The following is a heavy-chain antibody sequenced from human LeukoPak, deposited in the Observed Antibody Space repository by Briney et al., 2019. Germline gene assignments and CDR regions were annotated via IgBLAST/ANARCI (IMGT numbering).Heavy chain of an antibody. V-gene: IGHV1-69*05. CDR3: ARGPITGTPYYFDY. CDR1: GGTFSSYA. J-gene: IGHJ4*02. Sequence: ASVKVSCKASGGTFSSYAISWVRQAPGQGLEWMGGIIPIFGKANYAQKFQGRVTITRNTSISTAYMELSSLRSEDTAVYYCARGPITGTPYYFDYWGQGTLVTVSS. CDR2: IIPIFGKA. D-gene: IGHD1-7*01.